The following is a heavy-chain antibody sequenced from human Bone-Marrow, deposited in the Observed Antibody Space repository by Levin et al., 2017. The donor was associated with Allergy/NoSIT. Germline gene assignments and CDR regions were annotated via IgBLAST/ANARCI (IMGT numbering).Heavy chain of an antibody. CDR1: GFTFSSYA. CDR3: AKDAIYYGSGNYYFDY. Sequence: PGGSLRLSCAASGFTFSSYAMSWVRQAPGKGLEWVSAISGSGGSTYYADSVKGRFTISRDNSKNTLYLQMNSLRAEDTAVYYCAKDAIYYGSGNYYFDYWGQGTLVIVSS. J-gene: IGHJ4*02. CDR2: ISGSGGST. V-gene: IGHV3-23*01. D-gene: IGHD3-10*01.